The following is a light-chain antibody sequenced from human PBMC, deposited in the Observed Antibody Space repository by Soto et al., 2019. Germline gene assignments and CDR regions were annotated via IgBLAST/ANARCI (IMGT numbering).Light chain of an antibody. Sequence: IQLTQSPSSLSASVGDRVTITCRASQGISSYLNWYQQKPGKAPKLLIYAASSLQSGVPSRFSGSGSGTDFTLTISSLQPEDFATYYCQQSYSTSITFGQGTRLEIK. CDR3: QQSYSTSIT. V-gene: IGKV1-39*01. CDR1: QGISSY. J-gene: IGKJ5*01. CDR2: AAS.